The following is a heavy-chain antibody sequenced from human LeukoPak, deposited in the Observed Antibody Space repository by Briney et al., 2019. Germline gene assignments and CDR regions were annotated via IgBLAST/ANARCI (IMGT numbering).Heavy chain of an antibody. CDR3: ARDLTAVRGVI. J-gene: IGHJ4*02. V-gene: IGHV1-46*01. CDR2: INPSGGST. CDR1: GYTFTSYY. Sequence: ASVKVSCKASGYTFTSYYMHWVRQAPGQGLEWMGMINPSGGSTTYAQKFQGRVTMTRDTSTTTFYMELSSLRSEDTAVYYCARDLTAVRGVIWGEGTVSPSPQ. D-gene: IGHD3-10*01.